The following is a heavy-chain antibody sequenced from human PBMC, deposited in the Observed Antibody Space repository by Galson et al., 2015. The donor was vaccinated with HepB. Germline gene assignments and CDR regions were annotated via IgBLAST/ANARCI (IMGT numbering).Heavy chain of an antibody. J-gene: IGHJ3*01. CDR2: IYSGGTT. CDR1: GFPVSHNY. V-gene: IGHV3-53*01. Sequence: SCAASGFPVSHNYMNWVRQAPGKRLEWVSVIYSGGTTDYADSVKGRFTISRDNSKNTLYLQMNNVRAEDTAVYYCARDPHYYDSRAFDLWGQGTMVTVSS. CDR3: ARDPHYYDSRAFDL. D-gene: IGHD3-22*01.